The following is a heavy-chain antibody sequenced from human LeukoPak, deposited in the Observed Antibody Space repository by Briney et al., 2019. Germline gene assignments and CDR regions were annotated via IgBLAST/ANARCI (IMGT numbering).Heavy chain of an antibody. CDR3: ASHSSGYYYYHY. V-gene: IGHV1-69*13. CDR1: GGTFSSYA. Sequence: GASVKVSCKASGGTFSSYAISWVRQAPGQGLEWMGGIIPIFGTANYAQKFQGRVTITADESTSTAYMELSSLRSEDTAVYYRASHSSGYYYYHYWGQGTLVTVSS. D-gene: IGHD3-22*01. J-gene: IGHJ4*02. CDR2: IIPIFGTA.